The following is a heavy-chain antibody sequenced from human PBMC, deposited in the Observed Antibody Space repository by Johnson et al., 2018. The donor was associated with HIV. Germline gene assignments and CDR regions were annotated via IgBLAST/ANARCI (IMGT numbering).Heavy chain of an antibody. Sequence: VQLVESGGGLVQPGGSLRLSCAASGFTFSSYAMSWVRQAPGKGLEWVSAISGSGGSTYYADSVKGRFTISRDNSKNTLYLQMNSLRAEDTAVYYGAKALGGHSSSSCDACDIWGQGTMVTVSS. CDR3: AKALGGHSSSSCDACDI. CDR1: GFTFSSYA. CDR2: ISGSGGST. D-gene: IGHD6-6*01. V-gene: IGHV3-23*04. J-gene: IGHJ3*02.